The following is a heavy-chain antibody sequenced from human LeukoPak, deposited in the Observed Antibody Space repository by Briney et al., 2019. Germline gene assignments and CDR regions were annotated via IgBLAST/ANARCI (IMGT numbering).Heavy chain of an antibody. CDR1: GYTFRRNG. V-gene: IGHV3-33*03. D-gene: IGHD6-19*01. Sequence: GGSLRLSCAASGYTFRRNGMHWVRQAPGEGLEWVAVIWYDGSKKYYGDSVKGRFTISRDNSKNTLYLQMNSLRAEDTAVYYCASPSVRTAHAFDFWGQGTMVTVSS. J-gene: IGHJ3*01. CDR3: ASPSVRTAHAFDF. CDR2: IWYDGSKK.